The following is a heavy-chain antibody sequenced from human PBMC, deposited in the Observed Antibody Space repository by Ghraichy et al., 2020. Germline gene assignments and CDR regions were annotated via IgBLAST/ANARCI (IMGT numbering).Heavy chain of an antibody. Sequence: GESLRLSCAASGFTFSSYWMSWVRQAPGKGLEWVANIKQDGSEKYYVDSVKGRFTISRDNAKNSLYLQMNSLRAEDTAVYYCARDYDFWSGYPDYYYYGMDVWGQGTTVTVSS. J-gene: IGHJ6*02. CDR2: IKQDGSEK. D-gene: IGHD3-3*01. CDR3: ARDYDFWSGYPDYYYYGMDV. CDR1: GFTFSSYW. V-gene: IGHV3-7*01.